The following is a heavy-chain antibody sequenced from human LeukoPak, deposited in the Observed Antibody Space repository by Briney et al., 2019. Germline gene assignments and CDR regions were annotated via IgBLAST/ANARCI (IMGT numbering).Heavy chain of an antibody. V-gene: IGHV3-23*01. J-gene: IGHJ4*02. D-gene: IGHD2-2*01. Sequence: GGSLRLSCAASGFTFSSYAMSWVRQAPGKGLEWVSAISGSGGSTYYADSVKGRFTISRDNSKNTLYLQMNSLRAEDTAVYYCAEDHLQDIVVVPAPLDYWGQGTLVTVSS. CDR1: GFTFSSYA. CDR3: AEDHLQDIVVVPAPLDY. CDR2: ISGSGGST.